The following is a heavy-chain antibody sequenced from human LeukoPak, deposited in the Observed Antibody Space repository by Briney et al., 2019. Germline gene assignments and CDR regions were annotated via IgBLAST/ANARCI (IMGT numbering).Heavy chain of an antibody. D-gene: IGHD2-15*01. CDR1: GYTLTELS. CDR2: FDPEDGET. CDR3: ATQYCSGGSCYSGFDY. J-gene: IGHJ4*02. Sequence: ASEKVSCKVSGYTLTELSMHWVRQAPGKGLEWMGGFDPEDGETIYAQKFQGRVTMTEDTSTDTAYMELSSLRSEDTAVYYCATQYCSGGSCYSGFDYWGQGTLVTVSS. V-gene: IGHV1-24*01.